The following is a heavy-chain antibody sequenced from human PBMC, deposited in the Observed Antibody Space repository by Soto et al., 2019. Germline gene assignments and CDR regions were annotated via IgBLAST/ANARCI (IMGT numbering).Heavy chain of an antibody. J-gene: IGHJ4*02. V-gene: IGHV6-1*01. Sequence: SQTLSLTCAISGDSVSTNSATWDWIRQSPSRGLEWLGRTYYRSKWYNDYAVSVKGRITINPDTSNNQLSLQLSSVTAADTAVYYCARQGPTYYDILTGFISNRYFDYWGQGTLVTVSS. CDR2: TYYRSKWYN. CDR1: GDSVSTNSAT. CDR3: ARQGPTYYDILTGFISNRYFDY. D-gene: IGHD3-9*01.